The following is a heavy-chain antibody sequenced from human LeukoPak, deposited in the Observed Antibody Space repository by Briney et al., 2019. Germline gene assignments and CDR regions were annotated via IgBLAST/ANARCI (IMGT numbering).Heavy chain of an antibody. CDR2: ISSNGGGT. V-gene: IGHV3-64D*06. D-gene: IGHD1-26*01. J-gene: IGHJ4*02. CDR3: VKDRILPRIVGATTGLDY. CDR1: GFTFSSYA. Sequence: GGSLRLSCSASGFTFSSYAMHWVRQAPGKGLEYVSAISSNGGGTYYADSVKGRFTISRDNSKNTLYLQMSSLRAEDTAVYYCVKDRILPRIVGATTGLDYWGQGTLVTVSS.